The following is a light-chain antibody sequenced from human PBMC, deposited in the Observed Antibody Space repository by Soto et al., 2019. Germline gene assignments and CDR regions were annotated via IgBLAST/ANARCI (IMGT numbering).Light chain of an antibody. CDR2: EVS. V-gene: IGLV2-14*01. CDR3: SSYTSSSTLGV. Sequence: QSALTQPASVSGSPGQSITISCTGTSSVVCGYNYVSWYQQHPGKAPKLMIYEVSNRPSGVSNRFSGSKSGNTASLTISGLQAEDEADYYCSSYTSSSTLGVFGTGTKLTVL. J-gene: IGLJ1*01. CDR1: SSVVCGYNY.